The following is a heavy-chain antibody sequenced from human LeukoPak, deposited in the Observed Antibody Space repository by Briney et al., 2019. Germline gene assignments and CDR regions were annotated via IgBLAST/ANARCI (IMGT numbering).Heavy chain of an antibody. Sequence: ASLKVSCKAAVSSFTSYVINWVRRAPGQGLEWLGGISDYNGNTDYAQKLQGRVTMTTDTSTSTAYMELRSLTSDDTAVYYCARDPLRSTWSTYYNALDVWGQGTTVTVSS. J-gene: IGHJ6*02. CDR2: ISDYNGNT. CDR1: VSSFTSYV. V-gene: IGHV1-18*01. D-gene: IGHD6-13*01. CDR3: ARDPLRSTWSTYYNALDV.